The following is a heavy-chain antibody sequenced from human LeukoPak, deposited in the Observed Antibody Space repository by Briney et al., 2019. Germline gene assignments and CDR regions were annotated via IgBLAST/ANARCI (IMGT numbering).Heavy chain of an antibody. Sequence: PSQTLSLTCTVSGGSISSGSYYWSWIRQPAGKGPEWIGRIYTSGSTNYNPSLKSRVTISVDTSKNQFSLKLSSVTAADTAVYYCARAGAYSYGSEYYFDYWGQGTLVTVSS. CDR3: ARAGAYSYGSEYYFDY. V-gene: IGHV4-61*02. D-gene: IGHD5-18*01. J-gene: IGHJ4*02. CDR1: GGSISSGSYY. CDR2: IYTSGST.